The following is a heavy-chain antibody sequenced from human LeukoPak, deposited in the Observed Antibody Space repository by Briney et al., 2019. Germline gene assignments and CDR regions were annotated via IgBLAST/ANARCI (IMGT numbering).Heavy chain of an antibody. Sequence: GASVTVSCKASGYTFTSYYMHWVRQAPGQGLEWMGIINPSGGSTSYAQKFQGRVTMTRDTSTSTVYMELSSLRSEDTAVYYCAREHYDILTGYPEGPVGYWGQGTLVTVSS. V-gene: IGHV1-46*03. D-gene: IGHD3-9*01. J-gene: IGHJ4*02. CDR2: INPSGGST. CDR3: AREHYDILTGYPEGPVGY. CDR1: GYTFTSYY.